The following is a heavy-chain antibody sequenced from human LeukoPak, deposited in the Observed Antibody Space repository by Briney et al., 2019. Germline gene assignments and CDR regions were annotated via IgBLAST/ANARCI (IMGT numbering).Heavy chain of an antibody. D-gene: IGHD6-19*01. CDR1: GFTVSSNY. Sequence: GGSLRLSCAASGFTVSSNYMSWVRQAPGKGLEWVSVIYSGGSTYYADSVKGRFTISRDNSKNTLYLQMNSLRAEDTAVYYGAKDNAMAGSPLDYWGQGTLVTVSS. J-gene: IGHJ4*02. CDR3: AKDNAMAGSPLDY. V-gene: IGHV3-53*05. CDR2: IYSGGST.